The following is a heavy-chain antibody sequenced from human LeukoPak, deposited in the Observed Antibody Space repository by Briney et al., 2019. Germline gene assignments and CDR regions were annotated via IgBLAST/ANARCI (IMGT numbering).Heavy chain of an antibody. CDR1: GGSISSGGYY. CDR3: ARRAVGWTEYYFDY. Sequence: PSQTLSLTCTVSGGSISSGGYYWSWIRQPPGKGLEWIGYIYHSGSTYYNPSLKSRVTISVDRSKNQFSLKLSSVTAADTAVYYCARRAVGWTEYYFDYWGQGTLVTVSS. V-gene: IGHV4-30-2*02. CDR2: IYHSGST. J-gene: IGHJ4*02. D-gene: IGHD1-1*01.